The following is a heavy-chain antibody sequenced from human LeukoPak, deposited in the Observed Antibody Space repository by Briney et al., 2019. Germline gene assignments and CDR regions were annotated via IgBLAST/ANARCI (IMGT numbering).Heavy chain of an antibody. CDR1: GFTFSSYG. D-gene: IGHD6-19*01. Sequence: GGSLRLSCAASGFTFSSYGMHWVRQTAGKGLEWVALITFDGSIEYYVDSVKGRFTISRDNSKNTLFLQMNSLRPEDTAVYYCAKDSDIAVAGSDDALDVWGQGTMVTVSS. CDR2: ITFDGSIE. J-gene: IGHJ3*01. CDR3: AKDSDIAVAGSDDALDV. V-gene: IGHV3-30*18.